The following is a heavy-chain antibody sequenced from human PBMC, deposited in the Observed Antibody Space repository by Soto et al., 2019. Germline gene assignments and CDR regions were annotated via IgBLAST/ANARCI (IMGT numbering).Heavy chain of an antibody. Sequence: SETLSLTCSVSGGSINSSSYFWGWVRQPPGKGLEWIGSIYYSGSTYYNPSLRSRVTISVDTSKNQFSLKLSSVTAADTAVFYCARHYSSGSRNWFDPWGQGTLVTISS. CDR2: IYYSGST. CDR3: ARHYSSGSRNWFDP. J-gene: IGHJ5*02. D-gene: IGHD6-19*01. CDR1: GGSINSSSYF. V-gene: IGHV4-39*01.